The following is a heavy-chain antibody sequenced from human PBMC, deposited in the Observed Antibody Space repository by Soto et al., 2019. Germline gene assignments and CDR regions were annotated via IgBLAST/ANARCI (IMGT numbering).Heavy chain of an antibody. J-gene: IGHJ6*03. CDR3: ARVCGQLELRDYMDV. CDR2: INHSGRT. V-gene: IGHV4-34*01. CDR1: GGSFSGYY. D-gene: IGHD1-7*01. Sequence: QVQLQQWGAGLLKPSETLSLTCAVYGGSFSGYYWSWIRQPPGKGLEWIGEINHSGRTNYNPSLKHRVTISVDTSKNQYSLKLSSVTAADTAVYYCARVCGQLELRDYMDVWGKGTTVTVSS.